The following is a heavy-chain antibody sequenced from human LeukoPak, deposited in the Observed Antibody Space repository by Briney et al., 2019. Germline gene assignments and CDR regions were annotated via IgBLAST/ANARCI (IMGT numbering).Heavy chain of an antibody. V-gene: IGHV3-74*01. CDR3: VRERYRGSDY. CDR2: IKYDGSTS. D-gene: IGHD3-10*01. Sequence: PGGSLRLSCEASGFTFTTYWIHWVRQGPGKGLVWVSRIKYDGSTSNYADSVKGRFTISRDNAKNTVYLQMNSLRVEDTAVYYCVRERYRGSDYWGQGTLVTVSS. J-gene: IGHJ4*02. CDR1: GFTFTTYW.